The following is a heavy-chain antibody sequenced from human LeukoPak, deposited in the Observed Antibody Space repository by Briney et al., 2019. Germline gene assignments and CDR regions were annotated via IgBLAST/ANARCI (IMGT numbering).Heavy chain of an antibody. CDR1: GFTFSSYG. CDR3: AKGVSGSYPYYFDY. CDR2: IWYDGSNK. V-gene: IGHV3-33*06. Sequence: GGSLRLSCAASGFTFSSYGMHWVRQAPGKGLEWVAVIWYDGSNKYYADSVKGRFTISRDNSKNTLYLQMNSLRAEDTAVYYCAKGVSGSYPYYFDYWGQGTLVTVSS. D-gene: IGHD1-26*01. J-gene: IGHJ4*02.